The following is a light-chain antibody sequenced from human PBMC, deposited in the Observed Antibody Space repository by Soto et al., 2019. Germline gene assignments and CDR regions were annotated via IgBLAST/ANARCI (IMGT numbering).Light chain of an antibody. V-gene: IGLV2-8*01. CDR3: SSYAGSNNYV. Sequence: QSVLTQPPSASGSPGQSVTISCTGTSSDVGGYNYVSWYQQHPGKAPKLMIYEVIKRPSGVPDRFSGSKSGNTASLTVSELPAEDEADYYCSSYAGSNNYVFGTGTKVTVL. CDR1: SSDVGGYNY. CDR2: EVI. J-gene: IGLJ1*01.